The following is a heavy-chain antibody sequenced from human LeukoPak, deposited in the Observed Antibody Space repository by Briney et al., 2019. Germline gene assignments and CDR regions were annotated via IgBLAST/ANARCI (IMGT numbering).Heavy chain of an antibody. J-gene: IGHJ4*02. V-gene: IGHV3-11*06. D-gene: IGHD1-1*01. CDR2: ISSSSSYT. Sequence: TPGGSLRLSCAASGFTFSDYYMSWIRQAPGKGLEWVSYISSSSSYTNYADSVKGRFTTSRDNAKNTLYLQTNSLRVEDTAVYYCARETPAGTSIDCWGQGTLVTVSS. CDR3: ARETPAGTSIDC. CDR1: GFTFSDYY.